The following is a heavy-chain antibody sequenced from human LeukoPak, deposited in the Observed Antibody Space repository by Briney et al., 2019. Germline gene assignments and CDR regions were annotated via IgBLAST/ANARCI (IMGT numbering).Heavy chain of an antibody. J-gene: IGHJ6*02. CDR3: ARGRLMVRSRNYYYYGMDV. D-gene: IGHD3-10*01. CDR2: IIPIFGTA. Sequence: ASVKVSCKASGGTFSSYAISWVRQAPGQGLEWMGGIIPIFGTANYAQKFQGRVTITADESTSTAYMELSSLRSEDTAVYYCARGRLMVRSRNYYYYGMDVWGQGTTVTVSS. CDR1: GGTFSSYA. V-gene: IGHV1-69*01.